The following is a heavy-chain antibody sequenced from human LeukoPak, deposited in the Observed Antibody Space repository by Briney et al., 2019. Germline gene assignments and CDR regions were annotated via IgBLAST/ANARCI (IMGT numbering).Heavy chain of an antibody. V-gene: IGHV1-2*02. Sequence: ASVKVSCKASGYTFTGYYMHWVRQAPGQGLEWMGWINPNSGGTNYAQKFQGRVTMTRDTSISTAYMELSRLRSDDTAVYYCATDPYYDILTGQTTDYWGQGTLVTVSS. CDR1: GYTFTGYY. D-gene: IGHD3-9*01. J-gene: IGHJ4*02. CDR2: INPNSGGT. CDR3: ATDPYYDILTGQTTDY.